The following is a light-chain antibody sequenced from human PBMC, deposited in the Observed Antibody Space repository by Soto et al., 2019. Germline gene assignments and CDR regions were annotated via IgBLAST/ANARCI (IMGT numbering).Light chain of an antibody. J-gene: IGKJ2*01. CDR2: GAS. CDR1: QSVSSSY. V-gene: IGKV3-20*01. CDR3: QQYDTSIWAYT. Sequence: VLTQSPVTLSLSPGERATLSCRASQSVSSSYLAWYQQKPGQAPRLLIYGASSRATGIPDSFSGSGSGTDFTLTINRLEPEDFAVYYCQQYDTSIWAYTFGQGTKLEIK.